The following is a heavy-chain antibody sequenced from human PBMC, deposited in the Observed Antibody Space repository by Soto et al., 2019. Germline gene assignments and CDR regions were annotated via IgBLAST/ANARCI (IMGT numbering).Heavy chain of an antibody. V-gene: IGHV3-11*01. D-gene: IGHD6-13*01. CDR2: ISSNGNTI. Sequence: QVQLVESGGGLVKPGGSLRLSCAASEFTFSDYYMTCIRQGPGKGLEWISYISSNGNTIYHADSLKGRFTISRDNAKNSLYLQMNSLRAEDTAVYYCARDIAAAGGRDYWGQGTLVTVSS. CDR1: EFTFSDYY. J-gene: IGHJ4*02. CDR3: ARDIAAAGGRDY.